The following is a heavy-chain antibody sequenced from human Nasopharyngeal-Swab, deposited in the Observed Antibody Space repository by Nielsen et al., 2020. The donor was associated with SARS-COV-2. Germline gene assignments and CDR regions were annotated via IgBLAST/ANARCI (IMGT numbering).Heavy chain of an antibody. Sequence: SVKVSCKASGGTFSSYAISWVRQAPGQGLEWMGGIIPIFGTANYAQKFQGRVTITAGESTSTAYMELSSLRSEDTAVYYCARSGVPAATYFDYWGQGTLVTVSS. CDR2: IIPIFGTA. D-gene: IGHD2-2*01. CDR3: ARSGVPAATYFDY. V-gene: IGHV1-69*13. CDR1: GGTFSSYA. J-gene: IGHJ4*02.